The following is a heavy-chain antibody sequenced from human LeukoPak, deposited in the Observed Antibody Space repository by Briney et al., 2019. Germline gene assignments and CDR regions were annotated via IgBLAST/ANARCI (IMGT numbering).Heavy chain of an antibody. J-gene: IGHJ3*02. V-gene: IGHV3-9*03. D-gene: IGHD2-8*02. CDR2: ISWNSGSI. CDR1: GFTFDDYA. CDR3: AKDEFVASDFTGAFDI. Sequence: GRSLRLFCAASGFTFDDYAMHWVRQAPGKGLEWVSGISWNSGSIGYADSVKGRFTISRDNAKNSLYLQMNSLRAEDMALYYCAKDEFVASDFTGAFDIWGQGTMVTVSS.